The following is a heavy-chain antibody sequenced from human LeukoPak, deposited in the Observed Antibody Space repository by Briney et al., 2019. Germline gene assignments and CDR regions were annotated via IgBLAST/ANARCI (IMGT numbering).Heavy chain of an antibody. CDR3: TRQTSSRHDY. Sequence: GGSLKLSCAASGFTFSGSHIHWVRRASGKGLEWVGHIRSKTDSYATAYTASVEGRFIISRDDSKNTAYLQMNSLKTEDTAVYYCTRQTSSRHDYWGQGTLVTVSS. CDR1: GFTFSGSH. D-gene: IGHD2-2*01. J-gene: IGHJ4*02. V-gene: IGHV3-73*01. CDR2: IRSKTDSYAT.